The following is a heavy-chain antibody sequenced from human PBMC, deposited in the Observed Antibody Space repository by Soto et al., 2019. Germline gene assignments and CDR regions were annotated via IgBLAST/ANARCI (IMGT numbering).Heavy chain of an antibody. V-gene: IGHV3-30*03. CDR1: GFTFSSFG. D-gene: IGHD1-26*01. Sequence: QVQLVESGGGVVQPGGSLRVSCAASGFTFSSFGMHWVRQAPGKGLEWVAAISFDGSNEFYADSVKRRFTVSRDNSENTLSLQIKSLTSEDTSVYYCARLLREGILRATTPLGYWGQGTLVTVSS. CDR3: ARLLREGILRATTPLGY. J-gene: IGHJ4*02. CDR2: ISFDGSNE.